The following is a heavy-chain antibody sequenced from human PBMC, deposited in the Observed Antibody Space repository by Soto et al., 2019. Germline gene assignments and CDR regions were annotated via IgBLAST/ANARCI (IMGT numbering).Heavy chain of an antibody. CDR3: ARDKITGLFDY. D-gene: IGHD2-8*02. Sequence: SETLSLTCDVSGGSISIGTDYWGWIRQHPGKGLEWIGYIYYSGSTYYNPSLKSRVTISVDTSKNQFSLKLSSVTAADTAVYYCARDKITGLFDYWGQGTLVTVSS. CDR1: GGSISIGTDY. J-gene: IGHJ4*02. V-gene: IGHV4-31*11. CDR2: IYYSGST.